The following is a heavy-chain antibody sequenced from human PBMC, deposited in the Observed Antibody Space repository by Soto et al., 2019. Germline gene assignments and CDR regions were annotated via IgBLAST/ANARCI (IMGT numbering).Heavy chain of an antibody. D-gene: IGHD7-27*01. J-gene: IGHJ4*02. CDR1: GASISGSSYY. CDR2: IYYTGTT. V-gene: IGHV4-39*01. CDR3: TTWGNDY. Sequence: QLQLQESGPGLVKPSETLSLTCTVSGASISGSSYYWGWVRQPPGKGLEGIGSIYYTGTTYYSPSLTSRVTISVDTSKNQFSLKVRSVTAADTAVYFCTTWGNDYWGQGTLVTVSS.